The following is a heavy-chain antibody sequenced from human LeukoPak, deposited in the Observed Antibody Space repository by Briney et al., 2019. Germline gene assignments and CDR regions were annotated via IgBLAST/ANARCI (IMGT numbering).Heavy chain of an antibody. CDR3: AKDREYYDSSGYYYD. V-gene: IGHV3-23*01. CDR1: GFTFSSYA. D-gene: IGHD3-22*01. Sequence: PGGSLRLSCAASGFTFSSYAMSWVRQAPGKGLEWVSAISGSGGSTYYADSVKGRFTISRDNSKNTLYLQMNSLRAEDTAVYYCAKDREYYDSSGYYYDWGRGTLVTVSS. CDR2: ISGSGGST. J-gene: IGHJ4*02.